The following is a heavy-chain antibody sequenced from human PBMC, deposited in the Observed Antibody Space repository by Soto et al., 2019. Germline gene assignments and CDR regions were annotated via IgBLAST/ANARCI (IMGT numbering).Heavy chain of an antibody. CDR2: INPASGKT. J-gene: IGHJ4*01. Sequence: AAVKVSCKASGYSFTDYSLQWVRQAPGQRLEWMGWINPASGKTKYSQKFQGRVTITRDTSASTAYMELSSLTSEDTALYYCARDLWLGESFRYYFDYWAQGTLVTVSS. D-gene: IGHD3-10*01. CDR1: GYSFTDYS. CDR3: ARDLWLGESFRYYFDY. V-gene: IGHV1-3*01.